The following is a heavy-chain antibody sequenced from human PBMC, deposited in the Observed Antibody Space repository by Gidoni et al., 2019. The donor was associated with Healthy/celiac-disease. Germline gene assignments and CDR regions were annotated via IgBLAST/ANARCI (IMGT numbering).Heavy chain of an antibody. D-gene: IGHD6-25*01. J-gene: IGHJ3*02. V-gene: IGHV3-33*01. CDR2: IWYDGSNK. CDR3: ARYYSSGRRDAFDI. CDR1: GFTVSSYG. Sequence: QVQLVESGGGVVQPGRSLRLSCAASGFTVSSYGMHWVRQAPGKGLEVVAVIWYDGSNKYYADSVKGRFTISRDNSKNTLYLQMNSLRAEDTAVYYCARYYSSGRRDAFDIWGQGTMVTVSS.